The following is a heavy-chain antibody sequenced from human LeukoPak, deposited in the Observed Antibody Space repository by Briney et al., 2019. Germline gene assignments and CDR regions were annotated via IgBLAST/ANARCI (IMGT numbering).Heavy chain of an antibody. CDR2: IYYSGST. Sequence: SETLSLTCTVSGGSISSYYWSWIRQPPGKGLEWIGYIYYSGSTNYNPSLKSRVTISVDTSKNQFSLKLSSVTAADTAVYYCARAWYYCGSGTNIPSGAFDIWGQGTMVTVSS. D-gene: IGHD3-10*01. V-gene: IGHV4-59*01. J-gene: IGHJ3*02. CDR3: ARAWYYCGSGTNIPSGAFDI. CDR1: GGSISSYY.